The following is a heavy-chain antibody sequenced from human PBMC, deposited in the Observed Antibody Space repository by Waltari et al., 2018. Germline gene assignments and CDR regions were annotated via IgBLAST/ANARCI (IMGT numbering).Heavy chain of an antibody. CDR2: FDPEEGET. V-gene: IGHV1-24*01. J-gene: IGHJ4*02. CDR1: GYTLTELS. Sequence: QVQLVQSGAEVKKPGASVKVSCKVSGYTLTELSMHWVRQAPGKGLGWMGVFDPEEGETTYATKCQARVTMTEDTSTDTAYMELISLRSEDTAVYYCATSLWTSLQTSFDYWGQGTLVTVSS. CDR3: ATSLWTSLQTSFDY. D-gene: IGHD4-4*01.